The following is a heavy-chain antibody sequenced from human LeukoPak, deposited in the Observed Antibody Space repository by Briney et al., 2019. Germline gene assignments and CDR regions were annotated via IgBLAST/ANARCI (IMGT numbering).Heavy chain of an antibody. CDR2: ISYDGSNK. V-gene: IGHV3-30*04. D-gene: IGHD6-19*01. CDR1: GFTFSSYA. Sequence: PGGSLRLSCVASGFTFSSYAMHWVRQAPGKGLEWVAVISYDGSNKYYADSVKGRFTISRDNSKNTLYLQMNSLRAEDTAVYYCARDYSSGWTDAFDIWGQGTMVTVSS. CDR3: ARDYSSGWTDAFDI. J-gene: IGHJ3*02.